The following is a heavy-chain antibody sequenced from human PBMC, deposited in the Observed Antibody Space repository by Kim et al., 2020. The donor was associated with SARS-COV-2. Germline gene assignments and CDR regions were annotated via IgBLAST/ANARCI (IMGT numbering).Heavy chain of an antibody. CDR2: ISGSRSYI. CDR1: GFNFSSYS. CDR3: ARDSQLWSNPNFDY. Sequence: GGSLRLSCAASGFNFSSYSMNWVRQAPGKGLEWVSSISGSRSYIYYVDSVKGRFTISRDNAKNSLYLQMNSLRAEDTAVYYCARDSQLWSNPNFDYWGQGTLVTVSS. J-gene: IGHJ4*02. D-gene: IGHD5-18*01. V-gene: IGHV3-21*01.